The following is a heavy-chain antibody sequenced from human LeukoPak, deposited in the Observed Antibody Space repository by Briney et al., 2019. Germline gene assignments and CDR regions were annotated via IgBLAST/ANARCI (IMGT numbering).Heavy chain of an antibody. D-gene: IGHD5-18*01. CDR2: VSSSTSYI. Sequence: GGSLRLSCAASGFTFSSYSMNWVRQAPGKGLEWVSSVSSSTSYIYYADSVKGRFTISRDNAKNSLYLQMNSLRAEDTAVYYCASLPPLGYSYASGDYWGQGTLVTVSS. CDR1: GFTFSSYS. V-gene: IGHV3-21*01. J-gene: IGHJ4*02. CDR3: ASLPPLGYSYASGDY.